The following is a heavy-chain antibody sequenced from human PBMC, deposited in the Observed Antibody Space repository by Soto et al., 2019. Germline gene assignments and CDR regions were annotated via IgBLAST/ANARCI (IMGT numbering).Heavy chain of an antibody. Sequence: ASLKVSCKASGGTFSSYTISWVRQAPGQGLEWMGRTIPILGIANYAQKFQGRVTITADKSTSTAYMELSSLRSEDTAVYYCARAAAAGTDYWYFDLWGRGTLVTVSS. V-gene: IGHV1-69*02. J-gene: IGHJ2*01. D-gene: IGHD6-13*01. CDR3: ARAAAAGTDYWYFDL. CDR1: GGTFSSYT. CDR2: TIPILGIA.